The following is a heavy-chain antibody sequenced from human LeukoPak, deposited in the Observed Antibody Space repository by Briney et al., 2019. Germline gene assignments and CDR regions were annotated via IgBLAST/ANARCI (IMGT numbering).Heavy chain of an antibody. J-gene: IGHJ6*03. D-gene: IGHD3-9*01. Sequence: GGSLRLSCAASGFTFSSYAMHWVRQAPGKGLEYVSAISSNGGSTYYANSVKGRFTISRDNSKNTLYLQMGSLRAEDMAVYYCARDGPGSVRYFDWPQRRKVRYYYMDVWGKGTTVTVSS. V-gene: IGHV3-64*01. CDR1: GFTFSSYA. CDR2: ISSNGGST. CDR3: ARDGPGSVRYFDWPQRRKVRYYYMDV.